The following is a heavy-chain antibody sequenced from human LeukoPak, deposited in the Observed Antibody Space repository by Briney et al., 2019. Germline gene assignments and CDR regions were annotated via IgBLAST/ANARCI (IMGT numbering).Heavy chain of an antibody. V-gene: IGHV3-11*01. J-gene: IGHJ4*02. D-gene: IGHD6-13*01. CDR3: AKAPQQLSFDY. Sequence: KPGGALRLSCAASGFTFSDYYMSWIRQAPGKGLEWVSYISSSGSTIYYADSVKGRFTISRDNSQNTLFLQMNSLRAEDTAVYYCAKAPQQLSFDYWGQGTRVTVSS. CDR1: GFTFSDYY. CDR2: ISSSGSTI.